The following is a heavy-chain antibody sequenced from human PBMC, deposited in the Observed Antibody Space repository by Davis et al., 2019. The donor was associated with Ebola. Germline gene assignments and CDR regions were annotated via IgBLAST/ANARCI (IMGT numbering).Heavy chain of an antibody. CDR3: ASSYGPLLDY. Sequence: SETLSLTCVVYGGSFSGYYWSWIRQPPGKGLEWIGNIYYGGSTYYSPSLKSRVTISVDTSKNQFSLKLSSVTAADTAVYYCASSYGPLLDYWGQGTLVTVSS. J-gene: IGHJ4*02. CDR1: GGSFSGYY. CDR2: IYYGGST. V-gene: IGHV4-34*01. D-gene: IGHD3-16*01.